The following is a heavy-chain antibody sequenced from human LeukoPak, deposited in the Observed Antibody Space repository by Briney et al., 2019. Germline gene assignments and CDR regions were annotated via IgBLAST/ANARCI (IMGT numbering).Heavy chain of an antibody. V-gene: IGHV4-39*01. J-gene: IGHJ3*02. D-gene: IGHD3-3*01. CDR1: GGSINSSDHY. CDR2: KYYSGDT. CDR3: ARHRLEGDTFDI. Sequence: SETLSVTCTVSGGSINSSDHYWAWIRQPPGKGLEWIGSKYYSGDTYYSPSLKSRVTISVDTSRNKFALKLNSVTAADTAVYFCARHRLEGDTFDIWGQGTKVTVSS.